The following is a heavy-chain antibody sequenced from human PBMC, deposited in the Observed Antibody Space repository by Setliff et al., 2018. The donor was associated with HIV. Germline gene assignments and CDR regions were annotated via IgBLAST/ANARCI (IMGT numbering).Heavy chain of an antibody. Sequence: GGSLRLSCAASGFTFSSYSMNWVRQAPGKGLEWVSYISSSSNTIFYADSVKGRFTISRDNAKNSLYLQMNSLRAEDTAAYYCARGEPSILIEPAAFFDYWAREPWSPSPQ. D-gene: IGHD2-2*01. CDR3: ARGEPSILIEPAAFFDY. CDR1: GFTFSSYS. J-gene: IGHJ4*02. CDR2: ISSSSNTI. V-gene: IGHV3-48*04.